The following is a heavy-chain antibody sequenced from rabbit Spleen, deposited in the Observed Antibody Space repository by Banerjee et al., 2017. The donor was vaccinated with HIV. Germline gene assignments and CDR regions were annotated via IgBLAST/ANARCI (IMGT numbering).Heavy chain of an antibody. Sequence: QEQLEESGGDLVKPEGSLTLTCTASGFSFSSGYFVCWVRQAPGKGLEWIACIYAGSSGSTYYASWAKGRFTISKTSSTTVTLQMTSLTAADTATYFCARDGYSRGWGIILYYFNLWGQGTLVTVS. J-gene: IGHJ4*01. CDR1: GFSFSSGYF. D-gene: IGHD4-1*01. CDR2: IYAGSSGST. CDR3: ARDGYSRGWGIILYYFNL. V-gene: IGHV1S45*01.